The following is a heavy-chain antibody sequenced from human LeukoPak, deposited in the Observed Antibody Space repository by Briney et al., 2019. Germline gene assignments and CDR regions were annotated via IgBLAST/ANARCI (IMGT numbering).Heavy chain of an antibody. V-gene: IGHV4-4*07. CDR2: VYTSGST. CDR3: ARDLYYDSSGTYYYYYYMDV. D-gene: IGHD3-22*01. CDR1: GGSISIYY. J-gene: IGHJ6*03. Sequence: PSETLSLTCTVSGGSISIYYWNWIRQPAGKGLEWIGRVYTSGSTNYNPSLKSRVTMSVDTSKNQFSLKLSSVTAADTAVYYCARDLYYDSSGTYYYYYYMDVWGKGTTVTISS.